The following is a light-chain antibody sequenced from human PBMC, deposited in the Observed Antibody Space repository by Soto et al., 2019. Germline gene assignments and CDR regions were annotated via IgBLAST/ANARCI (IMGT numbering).Light chain of an antibody. CDR1: QSVGRF. J-gene: IGKJ5*01. CDR2: AAS. V-gene: IGKV1-39*01. Sequence: DIQMTQSPSSLSASVGDRVTITCRASQSVGRFLNWYQQKPGKAPNLLIYAASSLQSGVPSRFSGSGSGTDFTLTINSLHPEDFATYYCQQSYSTPITFGQGTRLEI. CDR3: QQSYSTPIT.